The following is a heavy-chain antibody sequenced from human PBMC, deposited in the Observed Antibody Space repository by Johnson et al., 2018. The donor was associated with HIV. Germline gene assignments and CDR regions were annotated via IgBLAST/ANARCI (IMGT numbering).Heavy chain of an antibody. Sequence: GFTFSSYAIHWIRQAPGKGLELLSYISTSGGTLYYADSVKDRFTIFRDNAKSSLYLQMNSLRVEDTAIYYCARRMVVGYHALDFWGQGTVVSVPS. D-gene: IGHD2-21*01. CDR2: ISTSGGTL. CDR1: GFTFSSYA. V-gene: IGHV3-48*03. J-gene: IGHJ3*01. CDR3: ARRMVVGYHALDF.